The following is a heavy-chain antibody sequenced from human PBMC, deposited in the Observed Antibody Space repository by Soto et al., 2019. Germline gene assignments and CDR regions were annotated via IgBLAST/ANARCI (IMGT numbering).Heavy chain of an antibody. J-gene: IGHJ4*02. V-gene: IGHV3-23*01. CDR2: ISGSGGST. Sequence: EVQLLESGGGLVQPGGSLRLSCAASGFTFSSYAMSWVRQAPGKGLEWVSAISGSGGSTYYADSVKGRCTISRDNSKNTLYRQMNSLRAVDTSVYYCAYSSTPFDYWGQGTLVTVSS. CDR3: AYSSTPFDY. D-gene: IGHD6-13*01. CDR1: GFTFSSYA.